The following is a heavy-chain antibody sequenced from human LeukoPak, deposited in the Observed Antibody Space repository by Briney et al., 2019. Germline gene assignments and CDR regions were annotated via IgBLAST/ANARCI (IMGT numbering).Heavy chain of an antibody. V-gene: IGHV4-59*01. CDR1: GGSISSYY. Sequence: PSETLSLTCTVSGGSISSYYWSWLRQPPGKGLEWIGYIYYSGSTNYNPSLKSRVTISVDTSKNQFSLKLSSVTAADTAVYFCARGDYYYGSGSYPFDYWGQGTLVTVSS. CDR3: ARGDYYYGSGSYPFDY. D-gene: IGHD3-10*01. J-gene: IGHJ4*02. CDR2: IYYSGST.